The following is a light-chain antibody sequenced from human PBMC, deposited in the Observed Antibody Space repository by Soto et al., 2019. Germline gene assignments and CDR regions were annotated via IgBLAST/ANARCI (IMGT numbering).Light chain of an antibody. J-gene: IGKJ1*01. Sequence: DIQMTQSPSTLSASVGDRVTITCRASQSISSWLAWYQQKPGKAPKLLIYKASTLQSGVPSRFSGSGSGTELTLAISSLQPDDSATYYCQQYKDNWTFGQGTKVEIK. CDR2: KAS. V-gene: IGKV1-5*03. CDR1: QSISSW. CDR3: QQYKDNWT.